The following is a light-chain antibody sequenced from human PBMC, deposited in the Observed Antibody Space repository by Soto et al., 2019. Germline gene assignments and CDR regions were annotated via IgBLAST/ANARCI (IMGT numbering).Light chain of an antibody. V-gene: IGKV3-20*01. J-gene: IGKJ2*01. Sequence: EIVLTQSPGTLSLSPGERATLSCRASQSVSSSYSAWYQQKPGQAPRLLIYGASSRATGIPDRFSGSGSGTDFTLTISRLEPEDFAVYYCQQYNNWPPYTFGQGTKVDIK. CDR3: QQYNNWPPYT. CDR2: GAS. CDR1: QSVSSSY.